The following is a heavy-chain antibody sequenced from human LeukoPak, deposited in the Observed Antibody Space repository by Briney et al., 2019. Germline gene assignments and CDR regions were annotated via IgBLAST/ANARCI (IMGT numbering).Heavy chain of an antibody. Sequence: PAETLSLTCAVYGVPFSGYYWSWIRQPPGKGLEWIGDINHSGSTNYNPSLMGRVAIAVDTSENHISLQLISLTAADTAVYYFAREGGPYRHLDYSGKGNLATVSS. CDR1: GVPFSGYY. V-gene: IGHV4-34*01. CDR2: INHSGST. J-gene: IGHJ4*02. CDR3: AREGGPYRHLDY.